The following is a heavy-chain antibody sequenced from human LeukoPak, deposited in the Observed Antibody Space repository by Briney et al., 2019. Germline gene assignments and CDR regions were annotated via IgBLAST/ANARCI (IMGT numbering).Heavy chain of an antibody. V-gene: IGHV3-48*02. J-gene: IGHJ4*02. CDR3: ARHLSSGGNY. CDR2: ISSSSSTI. D-gene: IGHD6-19*01. CDR1: GFIFSTYS. Sequence: VGSLRLSCAASGFIFSTYSMNWVRQGPGKGLEWVSYISSSSSTIYYADSVKGRFTISRDNAKNSLYLQMNSLRDEDTGVYYCARHLSSGGNYWGQGTLVTVSS.